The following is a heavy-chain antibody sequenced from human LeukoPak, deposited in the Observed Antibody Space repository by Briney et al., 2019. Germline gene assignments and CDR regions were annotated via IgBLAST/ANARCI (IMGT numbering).Heavy chain of an antibody. J-gene: IGHJ4*02. CDR3: AKDGGGTTTNSFDY. D-gene: IGHD1-7*01. Sequence: GGSLRLSCEASGFILRSYAMHWVRQAPGKGLEWVAFTQHDGDDKYYADSVKGRFTISRDNSKNTLYLQMNSLRAEDTAVYYCAKDGGGTTTNSFDYWGQGTLVTVSS. V-gene: IGHV3-30*02. CDR2: TQHDGDDK. CDR1: GFILRSYA.